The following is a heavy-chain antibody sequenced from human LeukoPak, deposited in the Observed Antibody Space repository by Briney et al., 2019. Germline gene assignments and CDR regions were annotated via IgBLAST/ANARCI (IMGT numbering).Heavy chain of an antibody. CDR3: AQKTTVTSYYFDY. Sequence: KPSETLSLTCTVSGGSISSYYWSWIRQPPGKGLEWIGYISYSGSTNYNPSLKSRVTMSVDTSKNHFSLNLGSVAAADTAVYYCAQKTTVTSYYFDYWGQGTLVTVSS. CDR1: GGSISSYY. CDR2: ISYSGST. D-gene: IGHD4-17*01. J-gene: IGHJ4*02. V-gene: IGHV4-59*01.